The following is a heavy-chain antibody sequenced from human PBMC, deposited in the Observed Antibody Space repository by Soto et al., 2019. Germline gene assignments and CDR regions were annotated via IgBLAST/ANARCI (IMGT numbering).Heavy chain of an antibody. CDR3: AKRRGLGSGSYGLDY. CDR2: ISGSGGST. CDR1: GFTFSTYA. J-gene: IGHJ4*02. V-gene: IGHV3-23*01. D-gene: IGHD3-10*01. Sequence: ESGGGLVQPGGSLRLSCAASGFTFSTYAMSWVRQAPGKGLEWVSAISGSGGSTYYADSVKGRFTISRDNSKNTLYLQMNSLRAEDTAVYYCAKRRGLGSGSYGLDYWGQGTLVTVSS.